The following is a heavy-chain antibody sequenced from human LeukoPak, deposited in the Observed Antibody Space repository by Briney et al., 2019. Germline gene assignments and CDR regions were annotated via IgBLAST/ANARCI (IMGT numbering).Heavy chain of an antibody. CDR3: AMTSLDLITLDY. V-gene: IGHV1-69*13. D-gene: IGHD5-24*01. J-gene: IGHJ4*02. Sequence: GASVKVSCKASGGTFSSYAISWVRQAPGQGLEWMGGIIPIFGTANYAQKFQGRVTITADESTNTAYMELSSLRSEDTAVYYCAMTSLDLITLDYWGQGTLVTVSS. CDR1: GGTFSSYA. CDR2: IIPIFGTA.